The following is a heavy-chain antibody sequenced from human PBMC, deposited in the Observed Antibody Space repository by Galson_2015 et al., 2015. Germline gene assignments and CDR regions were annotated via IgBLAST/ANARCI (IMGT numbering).Heavy chain of an antibody. CDR3: TTYCSGHTHY. Sequence: SLRLSCAVSGFTFSDSVMHWVRQASGKGLEWVGRIRKKANNYATLYAASVKGRFTISRDDSKNTAYLQMNSLKTEDTAVYYCTTYCSGHTHYWGQGTLVTVSS. J-gene: IGHJ4*02. CDR2: IRKKANNYAT. D-gene: IGHD2-21*02. CDR1: GFTFSDSV. V-gene: IGHV3-73*01.